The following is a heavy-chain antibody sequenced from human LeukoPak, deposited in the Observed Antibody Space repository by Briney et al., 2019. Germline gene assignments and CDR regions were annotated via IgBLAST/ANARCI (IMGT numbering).Heavy chain of an antibody. CDR2: LYSGRST. Sequence: GGSLRLSCAASGFTVSSNYMSWVRQAPGKGLEWVSVLYSGRSTYYADSVKGRFTISRDNLKNTLYLQMNRLRAEDTAVYYCARVSYGDYSSGMDVWGQGTTVTVSS. CDR1: GFTVSSNY. V-gene: IGHV3-66*01. D-gene: IGHD4-17*01. CDR3: ARVSYGDYSSGMDV. J-gene: IGHJ6*02.